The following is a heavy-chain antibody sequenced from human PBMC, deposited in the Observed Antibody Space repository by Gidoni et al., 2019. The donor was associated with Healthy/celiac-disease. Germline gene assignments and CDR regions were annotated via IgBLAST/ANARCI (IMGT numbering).Heavy chain of an antibody. CDR3: TRPLAGSGWYDY. V-gene: IGHV3-73*02. Sequence: EVQLVESGGGLVQPGGSLKLSCAASGFPFSGSAMHWVRQASGKGLEWVGRIRSKANSYATAYAASVKGRFTISRDDSKNTAYLQMNSLKTEDTAVYYCTRPLAGSGWYDYWGQGTLVTVSS. CDR1: GFPFSGSA. J-gene: IGHJ4*02. CDR2: IRSKANSYAT. D-gene: IGHD6-19*01.